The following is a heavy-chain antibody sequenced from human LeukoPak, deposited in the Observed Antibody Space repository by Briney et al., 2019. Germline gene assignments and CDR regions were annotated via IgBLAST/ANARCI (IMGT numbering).Heavy chain of an antibody. CDR3: VIQGYGDYNYLFDY. V-gene: IGHV3-64D*08. D-gene: IGHD4-17*01. J-gene: IGHJ4*02. Sequence: PGGSLRVSCSASGFTFSDYTMHWVRQAPGEGLEYVSVVSGDGHRRYYADSVKGRFTVSRDNSKNTLYLQMSSLRPEDTAVYYCVIQGYGDYNYLFDYWGQGTLVTVFS. CDR1: GFTFSDYT. CDR2: VSGDGHRR.